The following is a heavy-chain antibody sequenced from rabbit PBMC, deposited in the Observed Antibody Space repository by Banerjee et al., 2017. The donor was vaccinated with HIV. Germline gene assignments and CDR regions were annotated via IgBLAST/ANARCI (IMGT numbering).Heavy chain of an antibody. CDR1: GFTISSSYC. J-gene: IGHJ6*01. CDR2: ICLGSGTN. Sequence: QSLEESGGDLVKPGASLTLTCTASGFTISSSYCMCWVRQAPGKGLEWIACICLGSGTNYYASWAKGRFTISKTSSTTVTLQMTSLTAADTATHFCARSSGDYSYGFSLWGPGTLVTVS. V-gene: IGHV1S40*01. CDR3: ARSSGDYSYGFSL. D-gene: IGHD1-1*01.